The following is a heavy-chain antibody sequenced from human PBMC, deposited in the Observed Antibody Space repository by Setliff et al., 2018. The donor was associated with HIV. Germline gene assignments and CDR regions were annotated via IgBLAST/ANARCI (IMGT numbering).Heavy chain of an antibody. J-gene: IGHJ4*02. CDR2: INPSGDIT. CDR3: VKGGRYSADPLDY. D-gene: IGHD1-26*01. CDR1: GNTFSSHY. V-gene: IGHV1-46*01. Sequence: ASVKVSCKASGNTFSSHYMHWVRQAPGKGLEWMGLINPSGDITSYAEKFQGRVTMTRDTSTSTVYMELSSLRAEDTAVYYCVKGGRYSADPLDYWGQGTLVTVSS.